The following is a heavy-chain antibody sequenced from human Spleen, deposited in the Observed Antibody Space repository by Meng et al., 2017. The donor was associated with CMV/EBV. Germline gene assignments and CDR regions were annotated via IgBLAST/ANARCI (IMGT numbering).Heavy chain of an antibody. CDR3: ARGLPGDF. Sequence: KACCKASGGTVSSETVGWVRQADGKGREWMRRVNPILGIANYAQKFQGRVTITADKSTSTAYMELGSLRSEDTAVYSCARGLPGDFWGRGTLVTVSS. CDR2: VNPILGIA. D-gene: IGHD2-21*01. CDR1: GGTVSSET. J-gene: IGHJ4*02. V-gene: IGHV1-69*02.